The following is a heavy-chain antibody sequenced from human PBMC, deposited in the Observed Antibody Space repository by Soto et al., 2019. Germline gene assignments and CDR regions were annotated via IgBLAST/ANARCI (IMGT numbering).Heavy chain of an antibody. CDR3: AKDIWRSSGGSDGMDV. J-gene: IGHJ6*02. CDR1: GFTFSSYG. Sequence: GGSLRLSCAASGFTFSSYGMHWVRQAPGKGLEWVAVISYDGSNKYYADSVKGRFTISRDNSKNTLYLQMNSLRAEDTAVYYCAKDIWRSSGGSDGMDVWGQGTTVTVS. D-gene: IGHD2-15*01. V-gene: IGHV3-30*18. CDR2: ISYDGSNK.